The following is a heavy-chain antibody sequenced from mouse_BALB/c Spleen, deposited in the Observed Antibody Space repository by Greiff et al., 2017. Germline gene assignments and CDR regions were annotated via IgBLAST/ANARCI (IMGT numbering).Heavy chain of an antibody. Sequence: EVKLMESGGDLVKPGGSLKLSCAASGFTFSSYGMSWVRQTPDKRLEWVATISSGGSYTYYPDSVKGRFTISRDNAKNTLYLQMSSPKSEDTAMYYCARDDGYYGLYFDVWGAGTTVTVSS. CDR2: ISSGGSYT. CDR1: GFTFSSYG. CDR3: ARDDGYYGLYFDV. J-gene: IGHJ1*01. V-gene: IGHV5-6*01. D-gene: IGHD2-3*01.